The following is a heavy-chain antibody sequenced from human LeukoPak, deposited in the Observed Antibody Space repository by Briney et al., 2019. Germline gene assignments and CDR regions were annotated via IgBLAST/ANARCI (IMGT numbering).Heavy chain of an antibody. CDR1: GGTFSSYA. CDR2: ISAYNGNT. J-gene: IGHJ5*02. CDR3: ARVLDWGYYDSSGNNWFDP. Sequence: GASVKVSCKASGGTFSSYAISWVRQAPGQGLEWMGWISAYNGNTNYAQKLQGRVTMTTDTSTSTAYMELRSLRSDDTAVYYCARVLDWGYYDSSGNNWFDPWGQGTLVTVSS. D-gene: IGHD3-22*01. V-gene: IGHV1-18*01.